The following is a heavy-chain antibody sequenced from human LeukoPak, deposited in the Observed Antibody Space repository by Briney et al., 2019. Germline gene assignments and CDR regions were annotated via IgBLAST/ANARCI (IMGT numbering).Heavy chain of an antibody. CDR1: GFTFSDHY. V-gene: IGHV3-11*06. CDR3: ARGHISPTGRFDY. J-gene: IGHJ4*02. CDR2: ISAGSSFT. D-gene: IGHD1-1*01. Sequence: PGGSLRLSCAASGFTFSDHYMSWIRQAPGKGLEWLSYISAGSSFTKYADSVKGRFTISRDNSKNSLYLQMNSLTAEDTAVYYCARGHISPTGRFDYWGQGTLVTVSS.